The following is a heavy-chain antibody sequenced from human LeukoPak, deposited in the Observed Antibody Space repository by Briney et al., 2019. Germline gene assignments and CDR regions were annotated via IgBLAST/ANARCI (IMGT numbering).Heavy chain of an antibody. J-gene: IGHJ4*02. CDR1: GGSISSYY. D-gene: IGHD5-24*01. CDR3: VGGWPYNYY. Sequence: NPSETLSLTCTVSGGSISSYYWSWIRQPPGKGLEWIGYIYYSGSTNYNPSLKSRVTISVDTSKNQFSLKLSSVTAADTAVYYCVGGWPYNYYWGQGTLVTVSS. CDR2: IYYSGST. V-gene: IGHV4-59*01.